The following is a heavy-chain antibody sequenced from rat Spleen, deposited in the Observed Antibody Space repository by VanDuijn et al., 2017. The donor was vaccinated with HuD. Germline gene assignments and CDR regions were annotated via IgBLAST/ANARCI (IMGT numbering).Heavy chain of an antibody. Sequence: EVQLVESGGGLAQPGRSMKLSCAASGFTFSDYNMAWVRQSPKKGLEWVATIIYDGSRTFYRDSVKGRCTISRDNAKSTLYLQMDSLRSEDTATYYCATGPRILRLDWFAYWGQGTLVTVSS. J-gene: IGHJ3*01. CDR1: GFTFSDYN. CDR3: ATGPRILRLDWFAY. V-gene: IGHV5S10*01. CDR2: IIYDGSRT. D-gene: IGHD1-6*01.